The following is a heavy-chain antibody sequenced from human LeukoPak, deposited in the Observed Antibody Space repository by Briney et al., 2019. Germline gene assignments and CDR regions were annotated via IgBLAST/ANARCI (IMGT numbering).Heavy chain of an antibody. CDR3: ARNYDSSGYYFDY. D-gene: IGHD3-22*01. J-gene: IGHJ4*02. CDR2: IYYSGST. CDR1: GGSISSSSYY. V-gene: IGHV4-39*01. Sequence: SETLSLTCTVSGGSISSSSYYWGWIRQPPGKGLEWIGSIYYSGSTYYNPSLKSRVTISVDTSKNQFSLKLSSVTAADTAVYYCARNYDSSGYYFDYRGQGTLVTVSS.